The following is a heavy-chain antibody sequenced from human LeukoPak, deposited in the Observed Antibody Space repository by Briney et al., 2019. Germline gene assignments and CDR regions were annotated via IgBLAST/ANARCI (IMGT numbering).Heavy chain of an antibody. V-gene: IGHV3-21*01. CDR1: GFTFGSYG. J-gene: IGHJ4*02. CDR2: ISSSSSYI. D-gene: IGHD5-12*01. Sequence: GGTLRLSCAASGFTFGSYGMSWVRQAPGKGLEWVSSISSSSSYIYYADSVKGRFTISRDNAKNSLYLQMNSLRAEDTAVYYCARGPSGYHNTGGQGTLVTVSS. CDR3: ARGPSGYHNT.